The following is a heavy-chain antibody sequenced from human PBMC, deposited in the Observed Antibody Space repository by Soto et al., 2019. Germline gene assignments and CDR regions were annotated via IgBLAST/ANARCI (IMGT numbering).Heavy chain of an antibody. V-gene: IGHV6-1*01. CDR1: ADGLCSRSGA. CDR2: TYYRSKFYP. D-gene: IGHD4-4*01. J-gene: IGHJ4*02. CDR3: ARNASNFVTSRDF. Sequence: CVASADGLCSRSGAWIWFCQSQSRGLEWLGRTYYRSKFYPDYAISVRGRISINPDTTRNQFSLQLNSVTPEDTVVYYCARNASNFVTSRDFCGEGILVTRSS.